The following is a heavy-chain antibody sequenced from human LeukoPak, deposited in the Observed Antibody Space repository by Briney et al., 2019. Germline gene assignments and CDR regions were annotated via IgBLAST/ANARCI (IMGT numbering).Heavy chain of an antibody. D-gene: IGHD6-13*01. Sequence: GGSLRLSCSASGFTVASNYVTWVRQAPGKGLEWVSTISGSGDGTYYADSVKGRFTISRDNSKNTLYLQMNSLRADDTAVYYCAKRGIAAAASFDYWGQGTLVTVSS. CDR1: GFTVASNY. V-gene: IGHV3-23*01. CDR3: AKRGIAAAASFDY. J-gene: IGHJ4*02. CDR2: ISGSGDGT.